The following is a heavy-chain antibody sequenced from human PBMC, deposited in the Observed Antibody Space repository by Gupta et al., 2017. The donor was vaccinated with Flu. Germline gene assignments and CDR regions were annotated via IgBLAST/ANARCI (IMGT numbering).Heavy chain of an antibody. D-gene: IGHD6-13*01. Sequence: QVXLQESGPGLVKPSETLSLTCPVSGGSISSXYXXWIRQPAGKGLEWIGRIYTSGSTNYNPSLKSRVTMSVDTSKNQFSLKLSSVTAADTAVYYCARDCSSWYSYYYGMDVWGQGTTVTVSS. CDR2: IYTSGST. CDR3: ARDCSSWYSYYYGMDV. J-gene: IGHJ6*02. CDR1: GGSISSXY. V-gene: IGHV4-4*07.